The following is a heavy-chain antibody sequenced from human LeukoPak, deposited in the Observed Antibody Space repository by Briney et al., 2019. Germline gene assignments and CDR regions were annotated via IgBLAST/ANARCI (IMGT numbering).Heavy chain of an antibody. Sequence: SETLSLTCTVSGGSISSSSYYWGWIRQPPGKGLEWIGSIYYSGSTYYNPSLKSRVTISVDTSKNQFSLKLSSVTAADTAVYYCARDRFMITFGGVIVPYLYFDYWGQGTLVTVSS. CDR2: IYYSGST. D-gene: IGHD3-16*02. CDR1: GGSISSSSYY. J-gene: IGHJ4*02. CDR3: ARDRFMITFGGVIVPYLYFDY. V-gene: IGHV4-39*07.